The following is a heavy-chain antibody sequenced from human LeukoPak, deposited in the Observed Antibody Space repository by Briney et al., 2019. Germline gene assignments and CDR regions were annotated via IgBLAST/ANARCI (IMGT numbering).Heavy chain of an antibody. CDR1: GDSVSINTAA. Sequence: SQTLSLTCAISGDSVSINTAAWNWIRQSPSRGLEWLGRTFYRSKWYNSYAVSVKSLITINPDTSKNHFSLQLNSVTPEDTAVYYCARAGFCSGTDCYSRFDYWGQGTLVTVSS. CDR2: TFYRSKWYN. CDR3: ARAGFCSGTDCYSRFDY. D-gene: IGHD2-2*02. J-gene: IGHJ4*01. V-gene: IGHV6-1*01.